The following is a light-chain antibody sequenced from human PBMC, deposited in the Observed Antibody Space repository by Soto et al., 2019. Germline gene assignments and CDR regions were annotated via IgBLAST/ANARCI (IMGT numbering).Light chain of an antibody. CDR2: GNS. CDR3: QSYDSSLSGVV. CDR1: SSNIGAGYD. J-gene: IGLJ2*01. V-gene: IGLV1-40*01. Sequence: QSVLTQPPSVSGAPGQRVTISCTGSSSNIGAGYDVHWYRQLPGTAPKLLIYGNSTRPSGVPDRFSGSKSGTSASLAITGLQAKDEADYYCQSYDSSLSGVVFGGGTQLTVL.